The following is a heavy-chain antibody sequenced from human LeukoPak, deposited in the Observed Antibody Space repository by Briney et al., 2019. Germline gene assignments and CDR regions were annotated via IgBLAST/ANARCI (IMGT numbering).Heavy chain of an antibody. CDR2: ISSSGSTI. CDR1: GFTFSSYE. J-gene: IGHJ3*02. Sequence: GGSLRLSCAASGFTFSSYEMNWVRQAPGKGLEWVSYISSSGSTIYYADSVKGRFTISRDNAKNSLYLQMNSLRAEDTAVYYCARDLGTSDAFDIWGQGTMVTVSS. V-gene: IGHV3-48*03. D-gene: IGHD1-1*01. CDR3: ARDLGTSDAFDI.